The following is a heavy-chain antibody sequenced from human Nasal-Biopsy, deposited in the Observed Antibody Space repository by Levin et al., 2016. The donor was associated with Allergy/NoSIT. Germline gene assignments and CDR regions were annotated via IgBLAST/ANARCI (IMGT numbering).Heavy chain of an antibody. CDR1: GFTFDNYA. V-gene: IGHV3-23*01. D-gene: IGHD6-19*01. J-gene: IGHJ4*02. CDR3: AKGEQWLPTHFDF. Sequence: GGSLRLSCAASGFTFDNYAMTWVRQAPGRGLEWVSSINAGGGTIYSADSVKGRFTMSRDSSKNTLYLQMNSLRADDTAVYYCAKGEQWLPTHFDFWGQGTLVTVSS. CDR2: INAGGGTI.